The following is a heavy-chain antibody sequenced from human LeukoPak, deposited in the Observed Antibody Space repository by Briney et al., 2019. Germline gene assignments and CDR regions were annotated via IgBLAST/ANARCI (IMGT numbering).Heavy chain of an antibody. Sequence: QAGGSLRLSCAASGFTFSSYSMNWVRQAPGKGLEWVSYISSSSSTIYYADSVKGRFTISRDNAKNSLYLQMNSLRAEDTAVYYCARDMDIGSSRPNYYYYYGMDVWGQGTTVTVSS. V-gene: IGHV3-48*01. D-gene: IGHD6-13*01. CDR2: ISSSSSTI. CDR3: ARDMDIGSSRPNYYYYYGMDV. CDR1: GFTFSSYS. J-gene: IGHJ6*02.